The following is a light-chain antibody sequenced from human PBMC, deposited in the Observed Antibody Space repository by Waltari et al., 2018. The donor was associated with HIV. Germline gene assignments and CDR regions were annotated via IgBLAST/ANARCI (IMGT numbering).Light chain of an antibody. Sequence: QSALTQPASVSGSPGQSITISCTGTSSDVWSYNVVSWYQQHPGKAPKLMIYEVTKRPSGVSNLFSGSKSGNTASLTISGLQAEDEADYYCCSYAGRSTHVFGTGTKVTVL. V-gene: IGLV2-23*02. CDR1: SSDVWSYNV. J-gene: IGLJ1*01. CDR3: CSYAGRSTHV. CDR2: EVT.